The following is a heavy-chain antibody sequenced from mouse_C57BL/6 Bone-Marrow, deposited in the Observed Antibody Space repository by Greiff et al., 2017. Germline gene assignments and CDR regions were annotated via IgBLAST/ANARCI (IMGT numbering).Heavy chain of an antibody. D-gene: IGHD2-3*01. Sequence: VQLQQSVAELVRPGASVKLSCTASGFNIKNTYMHWVKQRPEQGLEWIGRIDPANGNTKYAPKFPGKATITADTSSNTAYLQLSSLTSEDTAIYYWASPLDDGYYVDYWGQGTTLTVSS. CDR3: ASPLDDGYYVDY. V-gene: IGHV14-3*01. J-gene: IGHJ2*01. CDR2: IDPANGNT. CDR1: GFNIKNTY.